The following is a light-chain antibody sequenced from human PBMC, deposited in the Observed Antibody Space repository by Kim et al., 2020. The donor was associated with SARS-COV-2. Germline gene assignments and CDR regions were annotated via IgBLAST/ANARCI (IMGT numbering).Light chain of an antibody. J-gene: IGKJ5*01. CDR1: QSVSSTY. CDR3: QQYGRSPLIT. CDR2: GAS. V-gene: IGKV3-20*01. Sequence: PGERATLACRASQSVSSTYLAWDQQTVGQPPSLLIYGASSSATGVPDRFSCSGSETDFTLTISRVEPEDFAVYYCQQYGRSPLITFGQGTRLEIK.